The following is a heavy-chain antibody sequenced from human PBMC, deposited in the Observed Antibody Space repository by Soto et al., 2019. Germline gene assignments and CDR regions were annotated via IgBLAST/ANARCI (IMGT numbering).Heavy chain of an antibody. CDR1: GYTFTSYA. CDR3: ARTLIALAGIFDF. V-gene: IGHV1-3*01. D-gene: IGHD6-19*01. CDR2: INAGNGNT. J-gene: IGHJ4*02. Sequence: ASVKVSCKASGYTFTSYAMHWVRQAPGQRLEWMGWINAGNGNTKYSQKFQVRDTITRETSASTDYMELNSLRSEDTAVYYYARTLIALAGIFDFWGRGTLVTVSS.